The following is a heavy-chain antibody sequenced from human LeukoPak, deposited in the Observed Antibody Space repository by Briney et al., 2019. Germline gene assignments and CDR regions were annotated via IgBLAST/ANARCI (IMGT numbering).Heavy chain of an antibody. J-gene: IGHJ4*02. CDR1: GGSISSYY. Sequence: PSETLSLTCTVSGGSISSYYWSWIRQPQGQGLEWMGYLYYSGSTNYNPSLKSRVTISVDTSKNQFSLKLSSVTAADTAVYYCAREASSGSYQYYFDYWGQGTLVTVSS. CDR2: LYYSGST. CDR3: AREASSGSYQYYFDY. D-gene: IGHD3-10*01. V-gene: IGHV4-59*01.